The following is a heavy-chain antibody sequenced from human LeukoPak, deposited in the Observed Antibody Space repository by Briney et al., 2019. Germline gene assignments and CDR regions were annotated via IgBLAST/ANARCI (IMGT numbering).Heavy chain of an antibody. V-gene: IGHV3-21*01. CDR2: ITSSRYI. Sequence: PGGSLRLSCAASGFNFRSYSMNWVRQAPGKGLEWVSSITSSRYIYDADSVKGRFIISRDNAKNSLYLQMDSLRAEDTAVYYCARHDFGGNSGDYWGQGTLVTVSS. J-gene: IGHJ4*02. D-gene: IGHD4-23*01. CDR3: ARHDFGGNSGDY. CDR1: GFNFRSYS.